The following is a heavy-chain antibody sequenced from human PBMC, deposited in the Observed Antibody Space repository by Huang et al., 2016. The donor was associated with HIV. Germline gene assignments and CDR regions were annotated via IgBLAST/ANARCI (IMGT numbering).Heavy chain of an antibody. J-gene: IGHJ3*01. V-gene: IGHV1-18*01. CDR3: ARDPYYSNRWKRNDASFL. CDR1: GYDFGSYG. CDR2: ISSDSRNT. Sequence: QVQLVQSGGEVMQPGASVRVSCKASGYDFGSYGMSWVRQAPGQCLEWLGWISSDSRNTNSAQKFQGRVTMTTDTSTTTTYMELRSLRSDDTAMYYCARDPYYSNRWKRNDASFLWGQGTMITVSS. D-gene: IGHD4-4*01.